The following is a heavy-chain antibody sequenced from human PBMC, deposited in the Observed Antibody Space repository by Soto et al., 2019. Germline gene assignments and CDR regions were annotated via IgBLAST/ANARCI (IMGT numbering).Heavy chain of an antibody. J-gene: IGHJ6*02. CDR3: ARAPVGLYCSSTSCPSFYYYGMDV. CDR2: IYYSGST. Sequence: SETLSLTCTVSGGSISSGDYYWSWIRQPPGKGLEWIGYIYYSGSTYYNPSLKSRVTISVDTSKNQFSLKLSSVTAADTAVYYCARAPVGLYCSSTSCPSFYYYGMDVWGQGTTVTVSS. V-gene: IGHV4-30-4*01. D-gene: IGHD2-2*01. CDR1: GGSISSGDYY.